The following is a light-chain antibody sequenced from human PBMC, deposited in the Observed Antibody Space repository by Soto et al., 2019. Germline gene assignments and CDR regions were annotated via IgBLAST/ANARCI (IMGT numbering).Light chain of an antibody. CDR3: QQYNFWPPLT. V-gene: IGKV3-15*01. CDR2: DAS. J-gene: IGKJ4*01. CDR1: QSVNSN. Sequence: EIVMTQSPATLSVSPGERATLSCRASQSVNSNLAWYRQKPGQAPRLLISDASTRATGVPARFSGSGSGTEFTLALSSLQSEDSGIYYCQQYNFWPPLTFGGGTKVEIK.